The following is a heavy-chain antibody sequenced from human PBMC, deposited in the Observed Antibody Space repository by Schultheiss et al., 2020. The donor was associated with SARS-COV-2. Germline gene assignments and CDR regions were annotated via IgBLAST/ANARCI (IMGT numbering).Heavy chain of an antibody. J-gene: IGHJ5*02. V-gene: IGHV4-31*03. Sequence: SCTVSGGSISSGGYYWSWIRQHPGKGLEWIGYIYYSGSTNYNPSLKSRVTISVDTSKNQFSLQLTSVTAADTAVYYCARDDYSHWFDPWGQGTLVTVSS. CDR1: GGSISSGGYY. CDR3: ARDDYSHWFDP. CDR2: IYYSGST. D-gene: IGHD4-11*01.